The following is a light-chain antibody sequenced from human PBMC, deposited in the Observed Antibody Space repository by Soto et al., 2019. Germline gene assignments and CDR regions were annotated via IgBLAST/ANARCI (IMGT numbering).Light chain of an antibody. CDR2: GAS. J-gene: IGKJ2*01. CDR3: QQYGNSPFT. V-gene: IGKV3-20*01. CDR1: QSVSSNS. Sequence: EIVLTQSPGTLSLSPGGRATLSCRACQSVSSNSLAWHQHKPGQAPRILIFGASNRATGIPDRFSGSGSGTDFTLTISRLEPEDFTVYYCQQYGNSPFTFGQGTKVEIK.